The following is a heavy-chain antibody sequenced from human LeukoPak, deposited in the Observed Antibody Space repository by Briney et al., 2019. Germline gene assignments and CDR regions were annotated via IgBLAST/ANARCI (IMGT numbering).Heavy chain of an antibody. V-gene: IGHV4-59*12. Sequence: SETLCLTCAASGGSISSYYWSWIRQPPGKGLEWVGYIYYSGSANYNLSLKNRVTISVDKSKNQFSLKQRSVTTADTAVDYCARARYCSGGSCKYFDYWGQGTLVTVSS. J-gene: IGHJ4*02. CDR2: IYYSGSA. CDR3: ARARYCSGGSCKYFDY. D-gene: IGHD2-15*01. CDR1: GGSISSYY.